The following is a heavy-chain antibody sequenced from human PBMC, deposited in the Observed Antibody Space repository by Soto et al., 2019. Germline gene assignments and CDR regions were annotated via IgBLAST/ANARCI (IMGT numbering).Heavy chain of an antibody. Sequence: QVQLVQSGAEEKKPGASVKVSCKASGYTFTSYAMHWVRQAPGQRLEWMGWINAGNGNTKYSQKFQGRVTITRDTSASTAYMELSSLRSEDTAVYYCARYLVVRGVHEYYFDYWCQGTLVTVSS. V-gene: IGHV1-3*05. J-gene: IGHJ4*02. CDR3: ARYLVVRGVHEYYFDY. CDR1: GYTFTSYA. D-gene: IGHD3-10*01. CDR2: INAGNGNT.